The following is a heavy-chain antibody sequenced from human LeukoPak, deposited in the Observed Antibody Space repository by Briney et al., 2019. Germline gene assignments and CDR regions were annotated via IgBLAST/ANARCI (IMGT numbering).Heavy chain of an antibody. CDR3: AKVPIVATIISSFDY. Sequence: GGSLRLSCAASGFTFSSYAMSWVRQAPGKGLEWVSAISGSGGSTYYADSVKGRFTISRDNSKNTLYLQMNSLRAEDTAVYYCAKVPIVATIISSFDYWGQGTLVTVSS. CDR2: ISGSGGST. J-gene: IGHJ4*02. V-gene: IGHV3-23*01. CDR1: GFTFSSYA. D-gene: IGHD5-12*01.